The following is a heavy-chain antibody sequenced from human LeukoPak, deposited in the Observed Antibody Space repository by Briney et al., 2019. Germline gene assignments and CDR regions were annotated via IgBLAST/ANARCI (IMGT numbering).Heavy chain of an antibody. J-gene: IGHJ4*02. Sequence: GASVKVSCKASGYTFTGYYMHWVRQAPGQGLEWMGWINPSSGGTNYAQKFQGRVTMTRDTSISTAYMELSRLRSDDTAVYYCARVMGAPDDYWGQGTLVTVSS. D-gene: IGHD1-26*01. V-gene: IGHV1-2*02. CDR3: ARVMGAPDDY. CDR1: GYTFTGYY. CDR2: INPSSGGT.